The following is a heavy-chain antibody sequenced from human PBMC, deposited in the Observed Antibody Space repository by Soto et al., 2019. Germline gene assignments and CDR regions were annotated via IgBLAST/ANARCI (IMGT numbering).Heavy chain of an antibody. CDR3: VSGYCSSTSCYFYYYGMDV. D-gene: IGHD2-2*03. CDR1: GFTFSSYA. J-gene: IGHJ6*02. V-gene: IGHV3-64D*06. CDR2: ISSNGGST. Sequence: GGSLRLSCSASGFTFSSYAMHWVRQAPGKGLEYVSAISSNGGSTYYADSVKGRFTISRDNSKNTLYLQMSSLRAEDTAVYYCVSGYCSSTSCYFYYYGMDVWGQGTTVSVSS.